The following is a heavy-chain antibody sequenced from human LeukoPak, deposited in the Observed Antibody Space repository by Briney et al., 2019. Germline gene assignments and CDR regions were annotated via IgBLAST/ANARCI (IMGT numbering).Heavy chain of an antibody. CDR1: GFTFSSYW. V-gene: IGHV3-23*01. CDR3: AKDRGGTTATTLFDY. J-gene: IGHJ4*02. D-gene: IGHD4-17*01. Sequence: QSGGSLRLSCAASGFTFSSYWMHWVRQAPGKGLEWVSAISGSGGSTYYADSVKGRFTISRDNSKNTLYLQMNSLRAEDTAVYYCAKDRGGTTATTLFDYWGQGTLVTVSS. CDR2: ISGSGGST.